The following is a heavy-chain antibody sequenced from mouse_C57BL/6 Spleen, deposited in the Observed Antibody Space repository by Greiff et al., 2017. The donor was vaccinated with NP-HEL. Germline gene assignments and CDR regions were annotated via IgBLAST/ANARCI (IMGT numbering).Heavy chain of an antibody. CDR1: GFSLTSYG. CDR3: ARSITTVEYYAMDY. D-gene: IGHD1-1*01. Sequence: VKLVESGPGLVAPSQSLSITCTVSGFSLTSYGVHWVRQPPGKGLEWLVVIWSDGSTTYNSALKSRLSISKDNSKSQVFLKMNSLQTDDTAMYYCARSITTVEYYAMDYWGQGTSVTVSS. J-gene: IGHJ4*01. V-gene: IGHV2-6*03. CDR2: IWSDGST.